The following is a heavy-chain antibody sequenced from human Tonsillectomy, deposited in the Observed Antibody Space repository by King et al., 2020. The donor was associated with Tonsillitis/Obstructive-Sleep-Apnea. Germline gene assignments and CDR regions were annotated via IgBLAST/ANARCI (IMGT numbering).Heavy chain of an antibody. CDR2: ISYDGSNK. D-gene: IGHD2-15*01. CDR3: AREGGS. V-gene: IGHV3-30*04. Sequence: QLVQSGGGVVQPGRSLRLSCAASGFTFSSYAMHWVRQAPGKGLEWVAVISYDGSNKNYADSVKGRFTISRDNSKNTLYLQMNSLRAEVTAVYYCAREGGSWGQGTLVTVSS. CDR1: GFTFSSYA. J-gene: IGHJ4*02.